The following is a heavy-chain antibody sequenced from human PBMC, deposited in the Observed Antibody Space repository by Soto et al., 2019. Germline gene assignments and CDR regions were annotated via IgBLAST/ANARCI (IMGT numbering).Heavy chain of an antibody. J-gene: IGHJ6*03. CDR2: IFSNDEK. D-gene: IGHD6-19*01. V-gene: IGHV2-26*01. CDR3: ARILFGRSVAGGYFYMDV. Sequence: PTETLTLTCTVSGFSLSNGKVGVSWIRQPPGKALEWLAHIFSNDEKSYRTSLKSRLTISEDTSKSQVVLTMTNVDPVDTATYYCARILFGRSVAGGYFYMDVWGKGTTVTVSS. CDR1: GFSLSNGKVG.